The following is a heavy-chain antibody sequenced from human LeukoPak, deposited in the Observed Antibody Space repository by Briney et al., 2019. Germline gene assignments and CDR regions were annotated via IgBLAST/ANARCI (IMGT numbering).Heavy chain of an antibody. CDR3: AKGDGPYYYMDV. J-gene: IGHJ6*03. CDR1: GFTFSTYW. Sequence: PGGSLRLSCAASGFTFSTYWMSWVRQAPGTGLEWVANIKEDGSEKYYADSVKGRFTISRDNSKNTLYLQMNSLRAEDTAVYYCAKGDGPYYYMDVWGKGTTVTISS. CDR2: IKEDGSEK. V-gene: IGHV3-7*01.